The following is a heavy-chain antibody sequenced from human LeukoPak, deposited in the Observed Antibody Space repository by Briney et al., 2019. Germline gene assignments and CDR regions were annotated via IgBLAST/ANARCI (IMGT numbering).Heavy chain of an antibody. CDR2: IYYSGST. D-gene: IGHD5-12*01. CDR3: ARYSGYDGGLDY. V-gene: IGHV4-59*11. Sequence: SETLSLTCTVSGGSISSHYWSWIRQPPGKGLEWIGYIYYSGSTNYYPSLKSRVTISVDTSKKQFSLKLSSVTAADTAVYYCARYSGYDGGLDYWGQGTLVTVSS. J-gene: IGHJ4*02. CDR1: GGSISSHY.